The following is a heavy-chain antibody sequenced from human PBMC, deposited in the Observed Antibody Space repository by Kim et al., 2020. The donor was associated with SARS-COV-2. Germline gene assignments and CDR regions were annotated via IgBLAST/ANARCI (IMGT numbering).Heavy chain of an antibody. CDR3: ARDQNSINIRWIDP. J-gene: IGHJ5*02. D-gene: IGHD4-4*01. Sequence: GGSLRLSCAASGFTFGSYAMNWVRQAPGEGLEWVSGISGSGSNTYYADSVKGRFTISRDNSKNTLYLQMNSLRAEDTAVYYCARDQNSINIRWIDPWGQGTPVTVSS. CDR2: ISGSGSNT. V-gene: IGHV3-23*01. CDR1: GFTFGSYA.